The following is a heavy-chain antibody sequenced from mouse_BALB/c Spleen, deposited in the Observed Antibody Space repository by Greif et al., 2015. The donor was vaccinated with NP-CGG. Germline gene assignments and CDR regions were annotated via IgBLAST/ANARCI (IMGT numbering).Heavy chain of an antibody. CDR3: AAYYYGPAWFAY. J-gene: IGHJ3*01. V-gene: IGHV14-3*02. CDR2: IDPANDNT. Sequence: VQLQQSGAELVKPGASVKLSCTASGFNIKDTYMHWVKQRPEQGLEWIGRIDPANDNTKYDPKFQGKATITADTSSNTAYLQLSSLTSEDTAVYYCAAYYYGPAWFAYWGQGTLVTVSA. CDR1: GFNIKDTY. D-gene: IGHD1-1*01.